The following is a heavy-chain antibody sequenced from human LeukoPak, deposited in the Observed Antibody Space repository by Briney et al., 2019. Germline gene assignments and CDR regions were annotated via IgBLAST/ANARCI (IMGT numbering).Heavy chain of an antibody. CDR2: INPNSGGT. CDR1: GYTFTGYY. CDR3: ARLRHSGYDGEDAFDI. Sequence: EASVKVSCKASGYTFTGYYMHWVRQAPGQGLEWMGWINPNSGGTNYAQKFQGRVTMTRDTSISTAYMELSRLRSDDTAVYYCARLRHSGYDGEDAFDIWGQGTMVTVSS. J-gene: IGHJ3*02. V-gene: IGHV1-2*02. D-gene: IGHD5-12*01.